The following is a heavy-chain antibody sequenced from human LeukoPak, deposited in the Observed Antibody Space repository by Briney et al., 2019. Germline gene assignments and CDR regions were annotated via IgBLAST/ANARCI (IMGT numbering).Heavy chain of an antibody. J-gene: IGHJ4*02. Sequence: TLETLSLTCAVYGGSFSGYYWSWIRQPPGKGLEWIGEINHSGSTNYNPSLKSRVTISVDTSKNQFSLKLSSVTAADTAVYYCARGALRFLVWGQGTLVTVSS. D-gene: IGHD3-3*01. V-gene: IGHV4-34*01. CDR2: INHSGST. CDR3: ARGALRFLV. CDR1: GGSFSGYY.